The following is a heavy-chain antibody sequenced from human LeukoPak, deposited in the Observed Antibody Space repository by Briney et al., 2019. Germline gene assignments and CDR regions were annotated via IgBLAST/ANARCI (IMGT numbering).Heavy chain of an antibody. V-gene: IGHV1-18*01. CDR2: ISAYNGNT. CDR3: ATGPYYYDSSGYYRDY. Sequence: GASVKLSCKASGYTFSSYGLCWMRQAPGQWLEWMGWISAYNGNTNYAQKFQGRVTMTEDTSTDTAYMELSSLRSEDTAVYYCATGPYYYDSSGYYRDYWGQGTLVTVSS. D-gene: IGHD3-22*01. CDR1: GYTFSSYG. J-gene: IGHJ4*02.